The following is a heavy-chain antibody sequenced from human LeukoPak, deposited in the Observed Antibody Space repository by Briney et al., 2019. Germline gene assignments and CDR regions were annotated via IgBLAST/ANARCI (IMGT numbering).Heavy chain of an antibody. CDR1: GGSISSSSYY. CDR2: IYYSGST. CDR3: ARDSYDFWSGWRMKRHYYYYMDV. D-gene: IGHD3-3*01. Sequence: SETLSHTCTVSGGSISSSSYYWGWIRQPPGKGLEWIGSIYYSGSTYYNPSLKSRVTISVDTSKNQFSLKLSSVTAADTAVYYCARDSYDFWSGWRMKRHYYYYMDVWGKGTTVTVSS. J-gene: IGHJ6*03. V-gene: IGHV4-39*07.